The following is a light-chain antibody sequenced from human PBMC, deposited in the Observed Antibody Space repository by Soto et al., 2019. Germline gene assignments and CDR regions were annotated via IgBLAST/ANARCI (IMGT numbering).Light chain of an antibody. J-gene: IGKJ1*01. CDR3: QQSHNWPRT. CDR1: QRVSTF. V-gene: IGKV3-11*01. Sequence: IVLTQSPGTLSSSPGDRATLSCRASQRVSTFLAWYQQRPGQAPRLLISEASNRATGIPARFSGSGSGTDFTLTISSLEPEDFAVYYCQQSHNWPRTFGQGTKVDIK. CDR2: EAS.